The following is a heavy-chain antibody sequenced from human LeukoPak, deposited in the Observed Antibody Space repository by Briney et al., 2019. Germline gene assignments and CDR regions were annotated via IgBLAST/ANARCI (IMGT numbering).Heavy chain of an antibody. CDR2: ISGSGGST. CDR1: GFTFSSYA. V-gene: IGHV3-23*01. J-gene: IGHJ3*02. D-gene: IGHD1-20*01. CDR3: AKAIGITGTTAHDAFDI. Sequence: PGGSLRLSSAASGFTFSSYAMSWVRQAPGKGLEWVSAISGSGGSTYYADSVKGRFTISRDNSKNTLYLQMNSLRAEDTAVYYCAKAIGITGTTAHDAFDIWGQGTMVTVSS.